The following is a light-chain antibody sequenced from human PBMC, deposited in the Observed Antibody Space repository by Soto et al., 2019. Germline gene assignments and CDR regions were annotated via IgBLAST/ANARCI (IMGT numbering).Light chain of an antibody. CDR1: QGVSTY. Sequence: EVVLTQSPGTLSLSPGERASLSYRASQGVSTYLAWYQQKPGQAPRLLIYDASNRATGIPARFSGSGSGTDFTLTISSLEPEDFAVYYCQQRSNWPLTFGQGTKVDI. CDR2: DAS. V-gene: IGKV3-11*01. CDR3: QQRSNWPLT. J-gene: IGKJ1*01.